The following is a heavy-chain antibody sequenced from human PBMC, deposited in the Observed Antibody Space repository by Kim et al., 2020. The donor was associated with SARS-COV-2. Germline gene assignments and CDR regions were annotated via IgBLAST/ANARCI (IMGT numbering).Heavy chain of an antibody. CDR3: ARAWGSGWYSDY. V-gene: IGHV3-33*05. CDR2: ISSDGSSK. CDR1: GFTFSDYG. D-gene: IGHD6-19*01. Sequence: GGSLRLSCAASGFTFSDYGMHWVRQAPGKGLEWVALISSDGSSKYYADSVKGRFTISRDNSKNTLYLQMNSLRVEDTAVYYCARAWGSGWYSDYWGQGTLVTVSS. J-gene: IGHJ4*02.